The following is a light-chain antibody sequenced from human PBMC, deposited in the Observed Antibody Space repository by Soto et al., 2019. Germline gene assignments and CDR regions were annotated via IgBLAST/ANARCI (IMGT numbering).Light chain of an antibody. CDR1: QGVSNY. V-gene: IGKV3D-11*01. J-gene: IGKJ2*01. Sequence: EIVLTQSPAALSLSPGERATLSCRASQGVSNYLAWYQQKPGQAPRLLIYDASKRATGIPARFSGSGYGTDFTLTISSLQPDYFAVYYCQQRSTWYTFGQGTKLEIK. CDR3: QQRSTWYT. CDR2: DAS.